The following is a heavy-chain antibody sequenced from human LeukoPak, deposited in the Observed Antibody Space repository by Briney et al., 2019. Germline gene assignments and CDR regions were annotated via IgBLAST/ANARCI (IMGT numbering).Heavy chain of an antibody. Sequence: ASVKVSCKASGYTFTSYDINWVRQATGQGLEWMGWMNPNSGNTGYAQKFQGRVTVTTDTSTSTAYMELRSLRSADTGVYYCARDDDSGGNSEYWGQGTLVTVSS. CDR2: MNPNSGNT. D-gene: IGHD4-23*01. V-gene: IGHV1-8*02. CDR3: ARDDDSGGNSEY. J-gene: IGHJ4*02. CDR1: GYTFTSYD.